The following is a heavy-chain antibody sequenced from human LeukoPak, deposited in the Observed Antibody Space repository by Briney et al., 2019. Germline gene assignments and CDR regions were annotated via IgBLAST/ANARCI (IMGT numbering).Heavy chain of an antibody. D-gene: IGHD4-23*01. Sequence: SETLFLTCTVSGGSISSYYWSWIRQPPGKGLEWIGYIYYSGSTNYNPSLKSRVTISVDTSKNQFSLKLSSVTAADTAVYYCARDSGLTTVVTNDAFDIWGQGTMVTVSS. CDR1: GGSISSYY. CDR3: ARDSGLTTVVTNDAFDI. J-gene: IGHJ3*02. V-gene: IGHV4-59*01. CDR2: IYYSGST.